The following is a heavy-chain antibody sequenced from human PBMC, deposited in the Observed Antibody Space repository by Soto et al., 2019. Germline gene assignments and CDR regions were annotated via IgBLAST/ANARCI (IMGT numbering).Heavy chain of an antibody. Sequence: QVQLVQSGAEVKKPGASVKVSCKASGYTFTGYYMHWVRQAPGQGLEWMGWINPNSGGTNYAQKFQGRVTMTRDTSISTAYMELSRLRSDDTAVYYCARVPFRRAAAGPFDPWGQGTLVTVSS. CDR3: ARVPFRRAAAGPFDP. J-gene: IGHJ5*02. V-gene: IGHV1-2*02. CDR2: INPNSGGT. CDR1: GYTFTGYY. D-gene: IGHD6-13*01.